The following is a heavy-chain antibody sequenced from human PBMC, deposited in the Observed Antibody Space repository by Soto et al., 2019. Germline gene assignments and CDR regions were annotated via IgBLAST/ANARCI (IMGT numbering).Heavy chain of an antibody. CDR1: GGTLSDHG. V-gene: IGHV1-69*06. D-gene: IGHD3-10*01. CDR2: TIPVFNTA. Sequence: QVQLEQSGAEVKKPGSSVKVSCKASGGTLSDHGVAWLRQAPGQGLEWMGGTIPVFNTAKYAQKFQGRVTVTADKFTNIAYMDMSSMRSEDTAFYFCARGVYGSGNYYRVPSAVDIWGQGTMVIVSS. CDR3: ARGVYGSGNYYRVPSAVDI. J-gene: IGHJ3*02.